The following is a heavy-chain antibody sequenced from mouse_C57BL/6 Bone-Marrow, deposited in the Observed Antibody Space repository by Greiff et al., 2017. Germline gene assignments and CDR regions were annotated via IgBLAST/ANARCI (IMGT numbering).Heavy chain of an antibody. J-gene: IGHJ3*01. CDR2: ISNLAYSI. Sequence: EVMLVESGGGLVQPGGSLKLSCAASGFTFSDYGMAWVRQAPRKGPEWVAFISNLAYSIYYADTVTGRFTISRENAKNTLYLEMSSLMSEDTAMYYCAKGDWFAYWGQGTLVTVSA. CDR3: AKGDWFAY. V-gene: IGHV5-15*01. CDR1: GFTFSDYG.